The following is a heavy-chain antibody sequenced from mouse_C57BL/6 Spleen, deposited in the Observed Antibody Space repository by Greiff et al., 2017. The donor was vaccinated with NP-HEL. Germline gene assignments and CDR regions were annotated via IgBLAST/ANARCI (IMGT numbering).Heavy chain of an antibody. CDR3: ARSLITTVVATGTDFDY. V-gene: IGHV1-18*01. CDR2: INPNNGGT. D-gene: IGHD1-1*01. J-gene: IGHJ2*01. Sequence: VQLQQSGPELVKPGASVKIPCKASGYTFTDYNMDWVKQSHGKSLEWIGDINPNNGGTIYNQKFKGKATLTVDKSSSTAYMELRSLTSEDTAVYYCARSLITTVVATGTDFDYWGQGTTLTVSS. CDR1: GYTFTDYN.